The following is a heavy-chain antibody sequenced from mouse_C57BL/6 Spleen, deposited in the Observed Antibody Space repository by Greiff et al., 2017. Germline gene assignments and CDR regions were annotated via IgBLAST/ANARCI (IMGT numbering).Heavy chain of an antibody. J-gene: IGHJ4*01. CDR3: ARDDYCHYYAMDY. D-gene: IGHD2-4*01. CDR2: INPNNGGT. CDR1: GYTFTDYY. V-gene: IGHV1-26*01. Sequence: EVKLQQSGPELVKPGASVKISCKASGYTFTDYYMTWVKQSHGKSLEWIGDINPNNGGTSYNQKFKGKATLTVDKSSRTAYMELRSLTSEDSAVYYCARDDYCHYYAMDYWGQGTSVTVSS.